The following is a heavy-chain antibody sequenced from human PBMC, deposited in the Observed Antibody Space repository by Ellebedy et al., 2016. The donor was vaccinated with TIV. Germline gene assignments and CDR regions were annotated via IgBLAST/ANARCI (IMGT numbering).Heavy chain of an antibody. D-gene: IGHD6-6*01. J-gene: IGHJ4*02. CDR2: ISAYNGNT. Sequence: ASVKVSCXASGYTFTGYYMHWVRQAPGQGLEWMGWISAYNGNTNYAQKLQGRVTMTTDTSTSTAYMELRSLRSDDTAVYYCARGIAARPGGFDYWGQGTLVTVSS. CDR3: ARGIAARPGGFDY. CDR1: GYTFTGYY. V-gene: IGHV1-18*04.